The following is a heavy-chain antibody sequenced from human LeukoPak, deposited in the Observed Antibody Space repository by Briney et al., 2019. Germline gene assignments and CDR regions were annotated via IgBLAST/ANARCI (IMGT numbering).Heavy chain of an antibody. CDR3: ARTGGPQLWLT. CDR1: GFTFSRYS. Sequence: GGSLRLSCAASGFTFSRYSMNWVRQAPGKGLEWVSSISSRSSYIYYADSVKGRFTISRDNAKNSLYLQMNSLRAEDTAVYYCARTGGPQLWLTWGQGTLVTVSS. D-gene: IGHD5-18*01. J-gene: IGHJ5*02. V-gene: IGHV3-21*01. CDR2: ISSRSSYI.